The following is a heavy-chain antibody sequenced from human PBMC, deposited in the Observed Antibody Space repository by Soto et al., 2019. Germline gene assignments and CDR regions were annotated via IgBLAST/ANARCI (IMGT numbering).Heavy chain of an antibody. CDR3: AKSITARPFDY. CDR1: GGSISSYY. D-gene: IGHD6-6*01. CDR2: ISGSGGNT. J-gene: IGHJ4*02. Sequence: PSETLSLTCTVSGGSISSYYWSWVRQAPGKGLEWVSAISGSGGNTYYADSVKGRFTISRDNSKNTLYLQMNSLRAEDTAVYYCAKSITARPFDYWGQGALVTVSS. V-gene: IGHV3-23*01.